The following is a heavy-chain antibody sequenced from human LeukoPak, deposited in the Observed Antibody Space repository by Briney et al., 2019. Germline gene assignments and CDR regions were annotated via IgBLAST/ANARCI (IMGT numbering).Heavy chain of an antibody. CDR2: ISWNSGSI. CDR1: GFTFDDYA. CDR3: AKDRSYDFWSGLPFDY. D-gene: IGHD3-3*01. Sequence: GGSLRLSCAASGFTFDDYAMHWVRQAPGKGLEWVSGISWNSGSIGYADSVKGRFTISRDNAKNSLYLQMNSLRAEDTALYYCAKDRSYDFWSGLPFDYWGQGTLVTVSS. V-gene: IGHV3-9*01. J-gene: IGHJ4*02.